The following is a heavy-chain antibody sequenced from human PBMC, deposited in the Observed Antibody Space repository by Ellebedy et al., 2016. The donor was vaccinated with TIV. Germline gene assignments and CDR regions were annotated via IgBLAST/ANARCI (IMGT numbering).Heavy chain of an antibody. CDR3: AKDDPWLVKGGFDY. CDR1: GFTVSSNY. CDR2: ISGSGGST. V-gene: IGHV3-23*01. J-gene: IGHJ4*02. Sequence: ESLKISCASSGFTVSSNYMSWVRQAPGKGLEWVSAISGSGGSTYYADSVKGRFTISRDNSKHTLSLQMNSLRAEDTAVYYCAKDDPWLVKGGFDYWGQGTLVTVSS. D-gene: IGHD6-19*01.